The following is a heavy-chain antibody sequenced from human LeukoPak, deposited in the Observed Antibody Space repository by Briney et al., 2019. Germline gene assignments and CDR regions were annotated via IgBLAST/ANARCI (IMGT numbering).Heavy chain of an antibody. V-gene: IGHV3-48*04. CDR2: ISSSSSTI. J-gene: IGHJ4*02. Sequence: PGGSLRLSCAASGFTFSSYSMNWVRQAPGKGLEWVSYISSSSSTIYYADSVKGRFTISRDNAKNSLYLQMNSLRAEDTAVYYWARGDPQQLPQFDYWGQGTLVTGSS. CDR1: GFTFSSYS. D-gene: IGHD6-13*01. CDR3: ARGDPQQLPQFDY.